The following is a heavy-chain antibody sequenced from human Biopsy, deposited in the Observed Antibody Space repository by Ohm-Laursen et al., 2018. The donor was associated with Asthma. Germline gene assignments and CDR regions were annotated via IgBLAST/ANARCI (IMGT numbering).Heavy chain of an antibody. CDR3: ARKAGSCISRTCYSLDF. CDR2: INSVFGTT. D-gene: IGHD2-2*01. Sequence: SSVKVSCKPLGGTFNTYVIGWVRQAPGQGLEWMGGINSVFGTTTYPQKFQDRVTIPEDDSTSTVYMELSSLRSEDTAVYYCARKAGSCISRTCYSLDFWGQGTLVTVSS. V-gene: IGHV1-69*01. J-gene: IGHJ4*02. CDR1: GGTFNTYV.